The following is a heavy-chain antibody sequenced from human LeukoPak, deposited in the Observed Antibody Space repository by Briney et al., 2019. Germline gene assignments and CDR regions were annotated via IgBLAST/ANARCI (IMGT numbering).Heavy chain of an antibody. D-gene: IGHD2-2*01. CDR2: IYSGSST. J-gene: IGHJ6*02. CDR3: ATTYCSSTSCSQSPYYYYGMDV. V-gene: IGHV3-53*01. Sequence: GGSLRLSCAASGFTVSSNYMSWVRQAPGKGLEWVSVIYSGSSTYYADSVKGRFTISRDNSKNTLYLQMNSLRAEDTAVYYCATTYCSSTSCSQSPYYYYGMDVWGQGTTVTVSS. CDR1: GFTVSSNY.